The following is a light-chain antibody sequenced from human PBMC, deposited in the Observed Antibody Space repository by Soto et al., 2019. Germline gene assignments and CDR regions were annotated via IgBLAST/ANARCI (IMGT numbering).Light chain of an antibody. CDR1: SSDVGGYKY. J-gene: IGLJ1*01. Sequence: QSALTQPRSVSGSPGQSVTISCTGTSSDVGGYKYVSWYQQHPGKAPKVMIYDVSKRPSGVPDRFSGSKSGNTPSLTISGLQAEDEADYYCCSYAGSYTYVFGTGTKLTVL. V-gene: IGLV2-11*01. CDR2: DVS. CDR3: CSYAGSYTYV.